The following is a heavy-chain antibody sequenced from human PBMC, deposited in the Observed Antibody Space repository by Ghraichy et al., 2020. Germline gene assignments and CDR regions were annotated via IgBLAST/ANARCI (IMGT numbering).Heavy chain of an antibody. CDR1: GFTFDDYN. D-gene: IGHD4-23*01. CDR2: ISSSSRTR. CDR3: ARASTVVRFYYYAGLDV. Sequence: GGSLRLSCVGSGFTFDDYNMNWVGQSPGKGLEWVAYISSSSRTRFYADSVKGRFTVSRDNAQNSLYLQMKSLRDEDTAVYYCARASTVVRFYYYAGLDVWGQGTTVTVAS. V-gene: IGHV3-48*02. J-gene: IGHJ6*02.